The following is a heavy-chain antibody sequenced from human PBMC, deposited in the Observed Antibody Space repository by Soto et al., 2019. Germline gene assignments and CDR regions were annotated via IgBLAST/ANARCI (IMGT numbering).Heavy chain of an antibody. D-gene: IGHD3-3*01. CDR2: ISYDGSNK. Sequence: GGSLRLSCAASGFTFSSYGMHWVRQAPGKGLEWVAVISYDGSNKYYADSVKGRFTISRDNSKNTLYLQMNSLRAEDTAVYYCAKTYYDFWSGYYSEDYYYYMDVWGKGTTVTVSS. V-gene: IGHV3-30*18. CDR1: GFTFSSYG. J-gene: IGHJ6*03. CDR3: AKTYYDFWSGYYSEDYYYYMDV.